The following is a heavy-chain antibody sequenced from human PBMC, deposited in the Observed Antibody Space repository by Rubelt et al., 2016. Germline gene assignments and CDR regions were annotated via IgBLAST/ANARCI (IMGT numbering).Heavy chain of an antibody. J-gene: IGHJ4*02. D-gene: IGHD3-22*01. CDR2: IRYDGSNK. V-gene: IGHV3-30*02. Sequence: SSYGMHWVRQAPGKGLEWVAFIRYDGSNKYYADSVKGRFTISRDNSKNTLYLQMNSLRAEDTAVYYCASAGGDSSGYYLHDPFDYWGQGTLVTVSS. CDR3: ASAGGDSSGYYLHDPFDY. CDR1: SSYG.